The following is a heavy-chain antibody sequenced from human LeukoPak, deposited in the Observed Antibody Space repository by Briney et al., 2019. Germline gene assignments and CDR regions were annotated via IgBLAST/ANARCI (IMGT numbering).Heavy chain of an antibody. CDR2: ISNDGTNE. J-gene: IGHJ1*01. CDR3: ARDRIAVAGMGAFQH. D-gene: IGHD6-19*01. V-gene: IGHV3-30-3*01. Sequence: GRSLRLSCAASRFTFSTYAMHWVRQAPGKGLEWVAGISNDGTNEDHANSVKGRFTISRDNSKNTLYLQMNSLRAEDTAIYYCARDRIAVAGMGAFQHWGQGTLVTVSS. CDR1: RFTFSTYA.